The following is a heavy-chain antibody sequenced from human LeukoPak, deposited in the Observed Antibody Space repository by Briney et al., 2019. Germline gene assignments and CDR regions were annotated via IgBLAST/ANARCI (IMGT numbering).Heavy chain of an antibody. Sequence: SVKVSCKASGGTFSSYAISWVRQAPGQGLEWMGGIIPIFGTANYAQKFQGRVTITADESTSTAYMELSSLRSEDTAVYYCARGQTQGIAVAGTGSWFDPWGQGTLVTVSS. CDR2: IIPIFGTA. CDR1: GGTFSSYA. CDR3: ARGQTQGIAVAGTGSWFDP. D-gene: IGHD6-19*01. V-gene: IGHV1-69*13. J-gene: IGHJ5*02.